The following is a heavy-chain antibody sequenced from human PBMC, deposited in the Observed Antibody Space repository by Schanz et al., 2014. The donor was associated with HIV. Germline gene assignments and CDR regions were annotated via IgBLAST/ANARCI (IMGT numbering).Heavy chain of an antibody. J-gene: IGHJ6*02. CDR2: ISLSSGTK. V-gene: IGHV3-48*02. CDR3: AREDGWFGDIYYFGLDV. Sequence: VQLVESGGGVVQPGRSLRLSCAASGFTFSSYGMHWVRQAPGKGLEWIAHISLSSGTKYNADSVKGRFTISRDNAKASVYLQMNSLRDEDTAVYYCAREDGWFGDIYYFGLDVWGRGTTVTVSS. D-gene: IGHD3-10*01. CDR1: GFTFSSYG.